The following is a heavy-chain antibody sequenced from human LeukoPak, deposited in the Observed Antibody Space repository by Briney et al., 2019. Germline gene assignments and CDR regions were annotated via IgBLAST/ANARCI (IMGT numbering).Heavy chain of an antibody. CDR2: MRHDGNKK. J-gene: IGHJ4*02. Sequence: PGGSLRLSCAASGFTFISYGMHWVRQAPGKGLDWVAFMRHDGNKKLYADSVKGRFTISRDNSKNTLYLYVNSLRPDDSAVYYCVKDNPLDYWGQGTLVIVSS. V-gene: IGHV3-30*02. CDR3: VKDNPLDY. CDR1: GFTFISYG.